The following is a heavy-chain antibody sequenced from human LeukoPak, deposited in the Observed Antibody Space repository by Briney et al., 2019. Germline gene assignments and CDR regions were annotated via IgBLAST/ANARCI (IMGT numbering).Heavy chain of an antibody. Sequence: SETLSLTCAVYGGSFSGYYWSWIRQPPGKGLEWIGEINHSGSTSYNPSLKSRVTISVDTTKNQFSLKLSSVTAADTVVYYCARGHVRGVIPHWFDPWGQGTLVTVSS. CDR3: ARGHVRGVIPHWFDP. V-gene: IGHV4-34*01. CDR2: INHSGST. CDR1: GGSFSGYY. J-gene: IGHJ5*02. D-gene: IGHD3-10*01.